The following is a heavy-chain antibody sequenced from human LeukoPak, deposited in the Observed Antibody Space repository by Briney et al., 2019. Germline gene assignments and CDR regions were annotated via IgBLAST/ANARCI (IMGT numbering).Heavy chain of an antibody. D-gene: IGHD3-22*01. Sequence: PSETLSLTCTVSGGSISSSTYYWVWLRQPPGKGLEWSGSIYYSGSTYYIPSLQSRVTISVDTSRNQFSLTLSTVTAAGTAVYYCARHYFRSSGFDQPPGYWGQGTLVTASS. J-gene: IGHJ4*02. V-gene: IGHV4-39*01. CDR2: IYYSGST. CDR1: GGSISSSTYY. CDR3: ARHYFRSSGFDQPPGY.